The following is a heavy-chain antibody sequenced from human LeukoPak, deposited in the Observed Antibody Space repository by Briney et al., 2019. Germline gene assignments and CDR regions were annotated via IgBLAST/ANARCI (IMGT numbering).Heavy chain of an antibody. J-gene: IGHJ4*02. CDR1: GCSFRDYS. D-gene: IGHD2-21*01. Sequence: RSLRLSCAASGCSFRDYSMSWVRLAPGKGLQWVGFIRSMTYGGAADYGASVKGRFTIYRDDSQSIAYLLMNRLESEDTAVYYCTRIGIGIIGRDPVDYWGQGTLVTVSS. CDR3: TRIGIGIIGRDPVDY. CDR2: IRSMTYGGAA. V-gene: IGHV3-49*04.